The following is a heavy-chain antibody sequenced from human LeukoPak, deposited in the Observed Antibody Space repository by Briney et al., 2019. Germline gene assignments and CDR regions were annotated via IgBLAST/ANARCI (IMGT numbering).Heavy chain of an antibody. J-gene: IGHJ4*02. CDR3: AAAPIEMQQRGFDY. D-gene: IGHD5-24*01. Sequence: GTSVKVSSKASGFTFTNSAMQWVRQARGQRLEWVGWIVVASGNTKYAQKFQERVTITRDMSTSTAYMELSSLRPEDTAVYYCAAAPIEMQQRGFDYWGQGTLVTVSS. CDR1: GFTFTNSA. V-gene: IGHV1-58*02. CDR2: IVVASGNT.